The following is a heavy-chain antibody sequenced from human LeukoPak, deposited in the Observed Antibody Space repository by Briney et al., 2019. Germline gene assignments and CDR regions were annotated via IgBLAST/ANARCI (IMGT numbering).Heavy chain of an antibody. V-gene: IGHV3-21*01. D-gene: IGHD3-3*01. CDR2: ISSSSSYI. CDR3: ARDDFWSGYWHYYGMDV. Sequence: PGGSLGLSCAASGFTFSSYSMNWVRQAPGKGLEWVSSISSSSSYIYYADSVKGRFTISRDNAKNSLYLQMNSLRAEDTAVYYCARDDFWSGYWHYYGMDVWGQGTTVTVSS. CDR1: GFTFSSYS. J-gene: IGHJ6*02.